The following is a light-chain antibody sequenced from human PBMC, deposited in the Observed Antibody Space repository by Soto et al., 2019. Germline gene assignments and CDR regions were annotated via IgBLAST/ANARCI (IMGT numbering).Light chain of an antibody. CDR1: QSVSSSY. Sequence: EIVLTQSPGTLSLSPGERATLSCRASQSVSSSYLAWYQQRPGQAPRLLIYGASSRASGIPDRFSGSGSGTDFTLTISRLEPEDFAVYYCQRYGGSPGTFGQGTKVEIK. CDR3: QRYGGSPGT. CDR2: GAS. V-gene: IGKV3-20*01. J-gene: IGKJ1*01.